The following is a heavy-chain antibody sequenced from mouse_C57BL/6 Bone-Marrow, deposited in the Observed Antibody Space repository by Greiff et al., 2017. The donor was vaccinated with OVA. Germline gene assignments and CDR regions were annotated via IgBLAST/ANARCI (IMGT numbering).Heavy chain of an antibody. V-gene: IGHV3-2*02. CDR2: ISYSGST. CDR3: ARWEYGNYYFDY. Sequence: EVQLVESGPGLVKPSQSLSLTCTVTGYSITSDYAWNWIRQFPGNKLEWMGYISYSGSTSYNPYLKSRISITRDTSKNQFFLQLNSVTTEDTATYYCARWEYGNYYFDYWGQGTTLTVSS. D-gene: IGHD2-10*02. CDR1: GYSITSDYA. J-gene: IGHJ2*01.